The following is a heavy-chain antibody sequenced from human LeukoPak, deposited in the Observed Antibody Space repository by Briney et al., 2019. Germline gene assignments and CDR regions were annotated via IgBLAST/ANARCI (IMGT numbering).Heavy chain of an antibody. CDR3: AKERAENDYGDYVLYYYYMDV. Sequence: GGSLRLSCAASGFTFSSYAMHWVRQAPGKGLEWVAFIRYDGSNKYYADSVKGRFTISRDNSKNTLYLQMNSLRAEDTAVYYCAKERAENDYGDYVLYYYYMDVWGKGTTVTISS. CDR2: IRYDGSNK. V-gene: IGHV3-30*02. D-gene: IGHD4-17*01. J-gene: IGHJ6*03. CDR1: GFTFSSYA.